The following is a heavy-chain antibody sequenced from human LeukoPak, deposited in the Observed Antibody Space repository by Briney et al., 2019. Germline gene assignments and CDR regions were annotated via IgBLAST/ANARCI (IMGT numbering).Heavy chain of an antibody. CDR3: ARDRVIVVGHTDY. CDR2: INPNSGGT. V-gene: IGHV1-2*02. Sequence: GASVKVSCKASGYTFTGYYMHWVRQAPGQGLEWMGWINPNSGGTNYAQKLQGRVTMTTDTSTSTAYMELRSLRSDDTAVYYCARDRVIVVGHTDYWGQGTLVTVSS. J-gene: IGHJ4*02. CDR1: GYTFTGYY. D-gene: IGHD3-22*01.